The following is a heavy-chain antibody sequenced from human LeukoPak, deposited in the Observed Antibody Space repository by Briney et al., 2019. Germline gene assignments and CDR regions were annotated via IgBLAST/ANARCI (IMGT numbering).Heavy chain of an antibody. D-gene: IGHD2-2*01. CDR1: GFTLSSYS. J-gene: IGHJ4*02. V-gene: IGHV3-21*01. Sequence: PGGSRRPSCQPPGFTLSSYSMNWVRQAPGKGLGWVSSISSSSSYIYYADSVKGRFTISRDNAKNSLYLQMNSLRAEDTAVYYCARDSSTSCFDYWGQGTLVTVSS. CDR2: ISSSSSYI. CDR3: ARDSSTSCFDY.